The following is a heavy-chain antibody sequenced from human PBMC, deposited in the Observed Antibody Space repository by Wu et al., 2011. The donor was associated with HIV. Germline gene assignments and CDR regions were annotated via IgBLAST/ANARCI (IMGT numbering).Heavy chain of an antibody. CDR1: GYTFTDYY. CDR2: INPSSGGT. D-gene: IGHD2-15*01. V-gene: IGHV1-2*02. Sequence: QVLLVQSGAEVKKPGAPVKVSCQASGYTFTDYYIHWVRQAPGQGLEWMGWINPSSGGTKTAQNFQGRVIMTRNASISTAYMELSNLRSDDTAVYYCARETKGVVVVVAATSHFDYWGQGTLVTVSS. CDR3: ARETKGVVVVVAATSHFDY. J-gene: IGHJ4*02.